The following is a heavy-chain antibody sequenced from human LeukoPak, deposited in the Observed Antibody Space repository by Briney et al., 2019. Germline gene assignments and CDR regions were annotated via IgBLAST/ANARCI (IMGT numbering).Heavy chain of an antibody. V-gene: IGHV4-59*01. CDR2: IYYSGST. J-gene: IGHJ2*01. CDR3: ARGGFSGGILRYFDL. CDR1: GGSFSIYY. D-gene: IGHD2-15*01. Sequence: SETLSLTCTVSGGSFSIYYWSWIRQPPGKGLEWIGYIYYSGSTNYNPSLKSRVTMLVDTSKNQFSLKLSSVTAADTVVYYCARGGFSGGILRYFDLWGRGTLVTVSS.